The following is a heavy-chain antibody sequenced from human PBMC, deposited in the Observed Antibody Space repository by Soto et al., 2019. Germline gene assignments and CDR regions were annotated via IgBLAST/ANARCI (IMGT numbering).Heavy chain of an antibody. CDR1: GGSISSYY. D-gene: IGHD4-17*01. Sequence: SETLSLTCTVSGGSISSYYWSWIRQPPGKGLEWIGYIYYSGSTNYNPSLKSRVTISVDTSKNQFSLKLSSVTAADTAVYYCARVRTTVVTGWFDPWGQGTQVTESS. V-gene: IGHV4-59*01. CDR3: ARVRTTVVTGWFDP. J-gene: IGHJ5*02. CDR2: IYYSGST.